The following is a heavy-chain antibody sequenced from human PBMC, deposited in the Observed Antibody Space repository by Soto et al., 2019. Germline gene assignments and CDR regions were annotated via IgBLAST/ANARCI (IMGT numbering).Heavy chain of an antibody. CDR3: AKEKDFYDFFIDS. Sequence: EVRLVESGGGLDKPGGSPRLSCAASGFTFGTYSMSWVRQAPGKGLEWLSSISSTSSYIYYADSVKGRFTISRDNAKSSVYLQMLCLRVEDAAVYYCAKEKDFYDFFIDSWGQGTLVTVSS. V-gene: IGHV3-21*01. D-gene: IGHD3-3*01. J-gene: IGHJ4*02. CDR1: GFTFGTYS. CDR2: ISSTSSYI.